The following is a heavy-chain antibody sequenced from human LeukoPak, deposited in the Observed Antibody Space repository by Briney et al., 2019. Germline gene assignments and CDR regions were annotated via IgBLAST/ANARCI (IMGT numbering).Heavy chain of an antibody. CDR2: INAGNGNT. V-gene: IGHV1-3*03. CDR3: ARGCSGRSCHGYHLDP. J-gene: IGHJ5*02. Sequence: ASVKVSCKASGYTFTNYAVHWARQAPGHRLEWMGWINAGNGNTKYSQEVQDRVTITRDTSASTAYMELSSLISEDMAVYYCARGCSGRSCHGYHLDPWGQGTLVTVSS. D-gene: IGHD2-15*01. CDR1: GYTFTNYA.